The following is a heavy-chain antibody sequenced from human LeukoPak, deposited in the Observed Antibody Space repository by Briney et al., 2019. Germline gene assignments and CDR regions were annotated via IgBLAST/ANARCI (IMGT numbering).Heavy chain of an antibody. Sequence: GGSLRLSCAASEFSVGSNYMTWVRQAPGKGLEWVAVISNDESNKYYADSVKGRFTISRDNSKNTLYLQMNSLSAADTAMYYCAKGLMVRGVIDYWGQGTLVTVSS. D-gene: IGHD3-10*01. V-gene: IGHV3-30*18. CDR2: ISNDESNK. CDR3: AKGLMVRGVIDY. J-gene: IGHJ4*02. CDR1: EFSVGSNY.